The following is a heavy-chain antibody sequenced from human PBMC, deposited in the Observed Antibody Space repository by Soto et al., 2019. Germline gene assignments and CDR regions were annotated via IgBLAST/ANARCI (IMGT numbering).Heavy chain of an antibody. CDR3: AKTHTRPNWFDP. V-gene: IGHV3-23*01. CDR1: GFTFSSYA. D-gene: IGHD3-3*01. Sequence: EVQLLESGGGLVQPGGSLRLSCAASGFTFSSYAMSWVRQAPGKGLEWVSAISGSGGSTYYADSVKGRFTISRDNAKNTLYLQMNSLRAEDTAVYYCAKTHTRPNWFDPWGQGTLVTVSS. J-gene: IGHJ5*02. CDR2: ISGSGGST.